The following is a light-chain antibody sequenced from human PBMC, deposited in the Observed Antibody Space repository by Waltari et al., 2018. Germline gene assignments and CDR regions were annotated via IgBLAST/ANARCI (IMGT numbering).Light chain of an antibody. CDR3: QSYDSRLNAVV. V-gene: IGLV1-40*01. Sequence: QSVLTQPPSVSGAPGQRVTISCTGSSSNIGARYDVHWYQQFPGTAPKLLLYATSNRPSWVPDRFSVSTSATSASLAITGLQDDDEADYYCQSYDSRLNAVVFGGGTKLTVL. J-gene: IGLJ2*01. CDR2: ATS. CDR1: SSNIGARYD.